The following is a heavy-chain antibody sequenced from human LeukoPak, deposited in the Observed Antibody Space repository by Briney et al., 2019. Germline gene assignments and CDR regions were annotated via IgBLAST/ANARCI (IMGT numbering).Heavy chain of an antibody. CDR1: GGSITSSSYY. J-gene: IGHJ4*02. Sequence: SETLSLTCTVSGGSITSSSYYWGWIRQPPGKGLEWIGSMSYSGGTYYNPSLKSRVAISVDKSENHISLKLTSVTAADTAVYYCAREGGPYRPLDYSGQGTLVTVAS. CDR2: MSYSGGT. V-gene: IGHV4-39*07. CDR3: AREGGPYRPLDY.